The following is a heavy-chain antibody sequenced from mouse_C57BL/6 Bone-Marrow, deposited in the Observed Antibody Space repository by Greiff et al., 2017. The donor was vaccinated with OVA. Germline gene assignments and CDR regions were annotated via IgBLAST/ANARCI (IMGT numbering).Heavy chain of an antibody. V-gene: IGHV1-55*01. J-gene: IGHJ3*01. Sequence: VQLQQSGAELVKPGASVKMSCKASGYTFTSYWITWVKQRPGQGLEWIGDIYPGSGSTNYNEKFKSKATLTVDTSSSTAYMQLSSLTSEDSAVYYCARSGYYGRAFAYWGQGTLVTVSA. D-gene: IGHD1-1*01. CDR3: ARSGYYGRAFAY. CDR1: GYTFTSYW. CDR2: IYPGSGST.